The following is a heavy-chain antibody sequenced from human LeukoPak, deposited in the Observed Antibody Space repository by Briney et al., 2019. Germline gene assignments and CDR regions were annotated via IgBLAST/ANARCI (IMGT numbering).Heavy chain of an antibody. CDR3: ARVGPTHYYYYMDV. V-gene: IGHV3-74*01. J-gene: IGHJ6*03. CDR2: VNTDESTT. Sequence: GGSLRLSCAASGFTFSTSWMHWVRQAPGKGLVWVSRVNTDESTTSYAGSVKGRFTISRDNAKNTLYLQMNGLRVEDTAIYYSARVGPTHYYYYMDVWGKGTTVTVSS. CDR1: GFTFSTSW.